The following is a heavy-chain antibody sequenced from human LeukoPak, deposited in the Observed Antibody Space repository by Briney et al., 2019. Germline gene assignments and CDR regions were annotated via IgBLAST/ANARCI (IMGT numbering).Heavy chain of an antibody. CDR3: ARGGGLYCSSTSCSIDY. Sequence: GASVKVSCKASGYTFTGYYMHWVRQAPGQGLEWMGWINPNSGGTNYAQKFQGRVTMTRDTSISTAYMELSRLRSDDTAVYYCARGGGLYCSSTSCSIDYWGQGTLVTVSS. V-gene: IGHV1-2*02. CDR1: GYTFTGYY. J-gene: IGHJ4*02. D-gene: IGHD2-2*01. CDR2: INPNSGGT.